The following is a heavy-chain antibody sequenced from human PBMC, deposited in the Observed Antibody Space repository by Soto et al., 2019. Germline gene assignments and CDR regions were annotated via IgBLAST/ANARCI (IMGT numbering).Heavy chain of an antibody. V-gene: IGHV3-21*01. CDR2: ISSSSSYI. CDR3: ARAESLYGMDV. CDR1: GFTFSSYS. Sequence: GGSLRLSCAASGFTFSSYSMNWVRQAPGKGLEWVSSISSSSSYIYYADSVKGRFTISRDNAKNSLYLQMNSLRAEDTAVYYCARAESLYGMDVWGQGTTVTVSS. J-gene: IGHJ6*02.